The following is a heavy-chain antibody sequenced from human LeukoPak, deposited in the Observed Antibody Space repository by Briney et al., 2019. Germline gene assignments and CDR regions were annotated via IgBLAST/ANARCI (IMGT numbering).Heavy chain of an antibody. CDR3: AKLYSGRIFDV. J-gene: IGHJ3*01. CDR2: ISYDGSNK. V-gene: IGHV3-30-3*02. CDR1: GFTFSSYA. D-gene: IGHD3-10*01. Sequence: GGSLRLSCAASGFTFSSYAMHWVRQAPGKGLEWVAVISYDGSNKYYADSVKGRFTISRDNSKNTLYLQMSSLRAEDTAVYYCAKLYSGRIFDVWGQGTMVTVSP.